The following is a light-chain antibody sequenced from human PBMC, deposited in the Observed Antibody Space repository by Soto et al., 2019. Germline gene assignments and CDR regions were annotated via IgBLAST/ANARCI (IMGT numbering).Light chain of an antibody. Sequence: DIQLTQSPSFLSASVGDRVTITCRASQGISSSLAWYQQKLGKAPNLLIYAASTLQTGVPTRFSGSGSGTEFTLTISSLQPKDFASYYCEQVNSYPLTFGGGTKVEIK. J-gene: IGKJ4*01. V-gene: IGKV1-9*01. CDR3: EQVNSYPLT. CDR1: QGISSS. CDR2: AAS.